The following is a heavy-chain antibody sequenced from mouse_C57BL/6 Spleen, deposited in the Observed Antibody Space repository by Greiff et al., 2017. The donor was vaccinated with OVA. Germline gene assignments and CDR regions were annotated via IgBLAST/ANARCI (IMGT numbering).Heavy chain of an antibody. D-gene: IGHD4-1*01. V-gene: IGHV1-53*01. CDR1: GYTFTSYW. CDR2: INPSNGGT. Sequence: QVQLQQPGTELVKPGASVKLSCKASGYTFTSYWMHWVKQRPGQGLEWIGNINPSNGGTNYNEKFKSKATLTVDKSSSTAYMQLSSLTSEDSAVYDCARQLANWDVYYCDYWGQGTTLTVSS. CDR3: ARQLANWDVYYCDY. J-gene: IGHJ2*01.